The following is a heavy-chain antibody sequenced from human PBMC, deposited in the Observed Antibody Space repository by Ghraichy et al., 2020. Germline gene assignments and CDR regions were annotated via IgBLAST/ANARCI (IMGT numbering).Heavy chain of an antibody. Sequence: ASVKVSCKASGYTFTGHYIHWVRQVPGQGLEWMGWINPDTGSTKFAQKFQGWVTMTRDTSINTAYIELRRLMSDDTAIYYCARALATVSSNFYYSMDVWGQGSTVTVSS. CDR3: ARALATVSSNFYYSMDV. D-gene: IGHD4-11*01. V-gene: IGHV1-2*04. J-gene: IGHJ6*02. CDR2: INPDTGST. CDR1: GYTFTGHY.